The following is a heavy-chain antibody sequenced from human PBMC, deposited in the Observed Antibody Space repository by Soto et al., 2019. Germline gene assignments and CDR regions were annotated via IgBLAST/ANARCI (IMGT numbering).Heavy chain of an antibody. J-gene: IGHJ4*02. V-gene: IGHV6-1*01. CDR2: TYYRSKWYN. D-gene: IGHD3-10*01. CDR3: ASARLWFGELIFDY. Sequence: SQTLSLTCAISGDSVSSNRAAWNWIRQSPSRGLEWLGRTYYRSKWYNDYAVSVKSRITINPDTSKNQFSLQLNSVTPEDTAVYYCASARLWFGELIFDYWGQGTLVTVSS. CDR1: GDSVSSNRAA.